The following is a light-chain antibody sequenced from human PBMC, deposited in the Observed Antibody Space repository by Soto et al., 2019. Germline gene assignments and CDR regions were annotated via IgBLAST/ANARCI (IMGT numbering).Light chain of an antibody. Sequence: EIVLTQSPATLSLSPGERATLSCRASQSVSSYLAWYQQKPGQAPRLLIYDASNRATGIPARFSGSGSGTAFTLTISSLEPEDFAVYYCQQRSNWPPGGTFGQGTKLEIK. V-gene: IGKV3-11*01. CDR1: QSVSSY. CDR3: QQRSNWPPGGT. J-gene: IGKJ2*02. CDR2: DAS.